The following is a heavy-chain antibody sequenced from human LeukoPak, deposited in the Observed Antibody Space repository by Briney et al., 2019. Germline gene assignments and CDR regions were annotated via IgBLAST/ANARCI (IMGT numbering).Heavy chain of an antibody. Sequence: SETLSLTCAVYGGSFSGYYWSWIRQPPVKGLEWIGEINHSGSTNYNPSLKSRVTISVDTSKNQFSLKLSSVTAADTAVYYCARGWSSSWTTFDYWGQGTLVTASS. V-gene: IGHV4-34*01. CDR3: ARGWSSSWTTFDY. CDR1: GGSFSGYY. J-gene: IGHJ4*02. CDR2: INHSGST. D-gene: IGHD6-13*01.